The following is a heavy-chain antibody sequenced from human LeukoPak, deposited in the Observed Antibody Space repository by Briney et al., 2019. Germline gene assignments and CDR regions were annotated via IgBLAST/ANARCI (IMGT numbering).Heavy chain of an antibody. D-gene: IGHD3-3*01. CDR1: GGSISTYY. CDR3: AREHTIFGVVNPGYYMDV. V-gene: IGHV4-59*01. J-gene: IGHJ6*03. CDR2: VYYTGST. Sequence: PSETLSLTCTVSGGSISTYYWTWIRQPPGKGLEWIGYVYYTGSTNYNPSLKSRVTISVDTSKNQFSLKLSSVTAADTAVYYCAREHTIFGVVNPGYYMDVWGKGTTVTVSS.